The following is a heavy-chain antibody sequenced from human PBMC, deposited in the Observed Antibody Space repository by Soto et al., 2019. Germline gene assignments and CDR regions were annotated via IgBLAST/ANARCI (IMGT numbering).Heavy chain of an antibody. D-gene: IGHD6-19*01. CDR1: GGSISSSSYY. CDR3: APIRRSGWYSDY. V-gene: IGHV4-39*01. CDR2: IYFSGTT. J-gene: IGHJ4*02. Sequence: SETLSLTCTVSGGSISSSSYYWAWIRQPRGKGLEWIGSIYFSGTTNYNPSLRSRVIISVDTSKNQFSLKVTSVTAADTAAYYRAPIRRSGWYSDYWGQGILVTVS.